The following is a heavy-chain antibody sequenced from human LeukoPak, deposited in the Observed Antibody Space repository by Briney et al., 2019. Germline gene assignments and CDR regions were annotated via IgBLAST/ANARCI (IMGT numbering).Heavy chain of an antibody. V-gene: IGHV4-59*01. J-gene: IGHJ3*02. CDR3: ARDLQQWRGGDAFDI. CDR2: IYYSGIT. D-gene: IGHD6-19*01. CDR1: GGSISSYY. Sequence: SQTLSLTCTVSGGSISSYYWSWIRQPPGKGLEWFGYIYYSGITNYNPSLKSRVTISVDTSKNQFSLKLSSVTAADTAVYYCARDLQQWRGGDAFDIWGPGTMVTVSS.